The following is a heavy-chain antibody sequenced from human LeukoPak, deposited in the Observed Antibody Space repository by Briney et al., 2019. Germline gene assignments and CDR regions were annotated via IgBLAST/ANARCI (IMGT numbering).Heavy chain of an antibody. CDR3: AREGAYAPCSD. D-gene: IGHD5-12*01. J-gene: IGHJ4*02. CDR1: GFTFSDYW. Sequence: GGSLRLSCAASGFTFSDYWMHWVRQAPGKGLVWVSRIRTDGRLTNYADSVKGRFTISRDNAKNTLYLQMNSLRAEDTAIYYCAREGAYAPCSDWGQGTLVTVSS. CDR2: IRTDGRLT. V-gene: IGHV3-74*01.